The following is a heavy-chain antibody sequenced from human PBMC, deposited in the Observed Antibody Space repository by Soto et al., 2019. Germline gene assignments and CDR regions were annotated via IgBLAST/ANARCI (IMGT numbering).Heavy chain of an antibody. J-gene: IGHJ4*02. Sequence: QVRLQESGPGLVKPSQTLSLTCTVSGGSITTDDYFWSWIRQSPERGLEWIGFIFHSGNTFNNPSLSGRASLSVDTSKNEFSLNLTSVTAADTAVYYCVREGTKISPQGYITAAGRFDHWGQGALVTVSS. CDR2: IFHSGNT. CDR1: GGSITTDDYF. CDR3: VREGTKISPQGYITAAGRFDH. D-gene: IGHD6-25*01. V-gene: IGHV4-30-4*01.